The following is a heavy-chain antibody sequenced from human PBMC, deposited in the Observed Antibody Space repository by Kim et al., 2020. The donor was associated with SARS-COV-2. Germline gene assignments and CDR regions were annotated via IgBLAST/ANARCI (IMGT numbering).Heavy chain of an antibody. Sequence: GGSLRLSCAASGFTFSSYAMHWVRQAPGKGLEWVAVISYDGSNKYYADSVKGRFTISRDNSKNTLYLQMNSLRAEDTAVYYCARGDILRINYLYYFDYWG. CDR1: GFTFSSYA. CDR3: ARGDILRINYLYYFDY. J-gene: IGHJ4*01. V-gene: IGHV3-30*04. D-gene: IGHD1-7*01. CDR2: ISYDGSNK.